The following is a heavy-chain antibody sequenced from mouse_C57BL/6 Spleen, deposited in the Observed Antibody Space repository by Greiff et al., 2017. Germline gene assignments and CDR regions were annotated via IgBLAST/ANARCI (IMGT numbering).Heavy chain of an antibody. D-gene: IGHD4-1*01. V-gene: IGHV1-53*01. Sequence: VQLQQPGTELVKPGASVKLSCKASGYTFTSYWMHWVKQRPGQGLEWIGNINPSNGGTNYNEKLQSKATLTVAKSASTAYMQLSSLTSEDSAVYYGAKEGSGIGAYWGQGTLVTVSA. CDR3: AKEGSGIGAY. CDR2: INPSNGGT. J-gene: IGHJ3*01. CDR1: GYTFTSYW.